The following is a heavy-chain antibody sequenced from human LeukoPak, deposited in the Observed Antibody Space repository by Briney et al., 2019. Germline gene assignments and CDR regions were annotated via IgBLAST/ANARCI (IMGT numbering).Heavy chain of an antibody. CDR2: ISGISSYI. CDR3: ARGYGSGSYYGDY. CDR1: GFTFSSYS. D-gene: IGHD3-10*01. Sequence: GGSLRLSCAASGFTFSSYSMNWVRQAPGKGLEWVSSISGISSYIYYADSVKGRFTISRDNAKNSLYLQMNSLRAEDTAVHYCARGYGSGSYYGDYWGQGTLVTVSS. J-gene: IGHJ4*02. V-gene: IGHV3-21*01.